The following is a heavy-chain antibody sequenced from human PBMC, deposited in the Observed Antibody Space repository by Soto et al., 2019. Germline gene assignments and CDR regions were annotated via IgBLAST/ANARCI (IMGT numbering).Heavy chain of an antibody. CDR3: ARPRSPPPHNWFDP. D-gene: IGHD2-15*01. Sequence: PSETLSLTCAVYGGSFSGYYWSWIRQPPGKGLGWIGEINHSGSTNYNPSLKSRVTISVDTFKNQFSLKLSSVTAADTAVYYCARPRSPPPHNWFDPWGQGTLVTVSS. CDR1: GGSFSGYY. V-gene: IGHV4-34*01. J-gene: IGHJ5*02. CDR2: INHSGST.